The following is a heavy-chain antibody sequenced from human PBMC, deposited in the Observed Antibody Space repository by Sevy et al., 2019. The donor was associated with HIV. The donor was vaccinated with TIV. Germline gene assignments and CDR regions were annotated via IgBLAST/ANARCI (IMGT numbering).Heavy chain of an antibody. CDR3: ARNRGMGGVIDY. V-gene: IGHV4-30-4*01. Sequence: SETLSLTCTVSGGSISSGDYYWSWIRQPPGKGLEWIGYIYYSGSTYYNPSLKSRVTISVDTSKNQFSLKLSSVTAADTAVYYWARNRGMGGVIDYWGQGTLVTVSS. CDR1: GGSISSGDYY. D-gene: IGHD3-16*01. CDR2: IYYSGST. J-gene: IGHJ4*02.